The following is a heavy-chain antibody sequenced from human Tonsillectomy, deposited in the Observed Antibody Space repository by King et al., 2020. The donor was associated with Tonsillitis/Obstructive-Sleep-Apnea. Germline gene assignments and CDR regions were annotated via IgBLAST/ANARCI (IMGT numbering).Heavy chain of an antibody. CDR1: GFTFSSYA. CDR2: ISYDGSNK. V-gene: IGHV3-30*04. CDR3: ARVEDYYGSGSYRIYYYGMDV. Sequence: VQLVESGGGVVQPGRSLRLSCAASGFTFSSYAMHWVRQAPGKGLEWVAVISYDGSNKYYADSVKGRFTISRDNSKKTLYLQMNSLRAEDTAVYYCARVEDYYGSGSYRIYYYGMDVWGQGTTVTVSS. J-gene: IGHJ6*02. D-gene: IGHD3-10*01.